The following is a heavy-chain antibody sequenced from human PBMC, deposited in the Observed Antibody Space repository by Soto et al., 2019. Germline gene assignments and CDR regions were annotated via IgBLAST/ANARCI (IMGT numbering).Heavy chain of an antibody. D-gene: IGHD3-16*01. V-gene: IGHV4-39*01. CDR2: MFYGVST. J-gene: IGHJ4*01. CDR3: MRLPPPRFILY. Sequence: SETLSLSCTVSGSSLNSSGYSWGWIRQPPGKGLEWIGSMFYGVSTYYNPSLKSRVTVSVDTSKNQFSLNLRSVTAADTAVYYCMRLPPPRFILYW. CDR1: GSSLNSSGYS.